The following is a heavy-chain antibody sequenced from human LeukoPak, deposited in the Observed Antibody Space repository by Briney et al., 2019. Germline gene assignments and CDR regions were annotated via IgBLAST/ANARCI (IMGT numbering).Heavy chain of an antibody. D-gene: IGHD5-18*01. Sequence: GGSLRLSCAASGFTFSTCAINWVRQAPGKGLEWVSAISGSGSKTFYADSVKGRFTISRDNPKNTLYLQMNSLRTEDTAVYYCGKDPRGCSFSFDIWGQGTMVTVSS. CDR1: GFTFSTCA. J-gene: IGHJ3*02. CDR2: ISGSGSKT. V-gene: IGHV3-23*01. CDR3: GKDPRGCSFSFDI.